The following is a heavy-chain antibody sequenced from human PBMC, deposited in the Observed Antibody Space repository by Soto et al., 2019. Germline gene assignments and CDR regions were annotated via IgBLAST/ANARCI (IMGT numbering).Heavy chain of an antibody. CDR2: IKSKTDGRTT. CDR3: TPQLERRPGYYYYYGMDV. J-gene: IGHJ6*02. V-gene: IGHV3-15*01. CDR1: GFTFSNAW. Sequence: GGSLRLSCAASGFTFSNAWMSWVRQAPGKGLEWVGRIKSKTDGRTTDYAAPVKGRFTISRDDSKNTLYLQMNSLKTEDTAVYYCTPQLERRPGYYYYYGMDVWGQGTTVTVSS. D-gene: IGHD1-1*01.